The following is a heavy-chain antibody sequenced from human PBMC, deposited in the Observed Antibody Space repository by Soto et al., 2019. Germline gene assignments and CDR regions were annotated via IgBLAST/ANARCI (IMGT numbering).Heavy chain of an antibody. CDR3: AAGGGLPRYD. V-gene: IGHV4-30-2*01. CDR2: IYHSGST. CDR1: GGSISSGGYS. J-gene: IGHJ4*02. Sequence: PSETLSLTCAVSGGSISSGGYSWSWIRQPPGKGLEWIGYIYHSGSTYYNPSLKSRVTISVDRSKNQFSLKLSSVTAADTALYYCAAGGGLPRYDWGQRTLVTVSS. D-gene: IGHD5-12*01.